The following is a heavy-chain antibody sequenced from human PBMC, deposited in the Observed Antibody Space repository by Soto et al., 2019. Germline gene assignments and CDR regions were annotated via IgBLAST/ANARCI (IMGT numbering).Heavy chain of an antibody. J-gene: IGHJ5*02. CDR1: GGSISSGGYY. Sequence: SETLSLTCTVSGGSISSGGYYWSWIRQHPGKGLEWIGYIYYSGSTYYNPSLKSRVTISVDTSKNQFSLKLSSVTAADTAVYYCARSHSSSWSFWFDTWGQGTLVTVSS. V-gene: IGHV4-31*03. CDR2: IYYSGST. CDR3: ARSHSSSWSFWFDT. D-gene: IGHD6-13*01.